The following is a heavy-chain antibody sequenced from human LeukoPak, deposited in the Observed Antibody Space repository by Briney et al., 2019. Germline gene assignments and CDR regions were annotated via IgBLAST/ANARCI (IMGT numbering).Heavy chain of an antibody. CDR1: GFTVSSNY. CDR2: IKQDGSEK. D-gene: IGHD3-3*01. J-gene: IGHJ4*02. CDR3: ARDNLYYDFWSGYEC. V-gene: IGHV3-7*01. Sequence: GGPLRLSCAASGFTVSSNYMTWVRQAPGKGLEWVANIKQDGSEKYYVDSVKGRFTISRDNAKNSLYLQMNSLRAEDTAVYYCARDNLYYDFWSGYECWGQGTLVTVSS.